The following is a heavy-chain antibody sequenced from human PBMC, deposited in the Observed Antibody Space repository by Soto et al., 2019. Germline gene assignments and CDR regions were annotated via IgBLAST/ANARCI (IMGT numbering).Heavy chain of an antibody. J-gene: IGHJ5*02. D-gene: IGHD4-17*01. CDR1: GYTLSSYG. V-gene: IGHV1-3*04. Sequence: SVKVSCKASGYTLSSYGIHWVRQAPGQGLQWMGWINTGNGNTKYSQKFQGRVTFTRDTSASTAYMDLSSLRSEDRAAHYCARDYGVNYDPWGKGTRDTV. CDR3: ARDYGVNYDP. CDR2: INTGNGNT.